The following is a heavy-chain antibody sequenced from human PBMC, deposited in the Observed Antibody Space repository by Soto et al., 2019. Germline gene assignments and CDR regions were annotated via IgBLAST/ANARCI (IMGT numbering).Heavy chain of an antibody. CDR2: MYYSGRT. J-gene: IGHJ4*02. D-gene: IGHD2-2*01. V-gene: IGHV4-59*01. CDR1: GGSISSYY. CDR3: ARASCISTSCYAWELGFDY. Sequence: QVQLQESGPGLVKPSETLSLTCTVSGGSISSYYWSWIRQPPGKGLEWIGYMYYSGRTNYNPSLKSRVTISVATSKNQFSLKLSSVTAADTAVYYCARASCISTSCYAWELGFDYWGQGTLVTVSS.